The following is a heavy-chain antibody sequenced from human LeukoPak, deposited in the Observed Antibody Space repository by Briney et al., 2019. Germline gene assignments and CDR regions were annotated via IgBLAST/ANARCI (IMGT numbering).Heavy chain of an antibody. CDR2: INPNSGGT. Sequence: ASVKVSCKASGYTFTGYYMHWVRQAPGQGLEWMGWINPNSGGTNYAQKFQGRVTMTRDTSISTAYMELSRPRSDDTAVYYCAVRGYYDSSGYLRWGDYFDYWGQGTLVTVSS. CDR1: GYTFTGYY. V-gene: IGHV1-2*02. CDR3: AVRGYYDSSGYLRWGDYFDY. J-gene: IGHJ4*02. D-gene: IGHD3-22*01.